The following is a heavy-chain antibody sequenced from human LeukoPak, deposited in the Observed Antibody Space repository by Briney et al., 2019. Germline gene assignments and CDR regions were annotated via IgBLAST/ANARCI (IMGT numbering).Heavy chain of an antibody. V-gene: IGHV1-2*02. D-gene: IGHD2-8*01. CDR1: GYTFIGYY. Sequence: ASVKVSCKASGYTFIGYYIHWVRQAPGQGLEWMGWINPNSGGTNYAQKFQGRVTMTRDTSISTAYMELSRLRSDDTAVYYCARGGMLYYYYMDVWGKGTTVTVSS. CDR2: INPNSGGT. CDR3: ARGGMLYYYYMDV. J-gene: IGHJ6*03.